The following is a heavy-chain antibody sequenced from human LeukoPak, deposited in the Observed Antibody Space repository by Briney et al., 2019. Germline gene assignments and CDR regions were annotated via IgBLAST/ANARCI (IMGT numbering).Heavy chain of an antibody. CDR2: INPNGGST. J-gene: IGHJ4*02. D-gene: IGHD5-18*01. V-gene: IGHV1-46*01. CDR3: ARDTPQQDTAMALYYFDY. Sequence: ASVKVSCKASRYTFTSYYIHWGRQAPAQGLEWMGIINPNGGSTTYAQPFQGRVTTTTETSTNKVYLQLISLRSEDTAVYYCARDTPQQDTAMALYYFDYWGQGTLVTVSS. CDR1: RYTFTSYY.